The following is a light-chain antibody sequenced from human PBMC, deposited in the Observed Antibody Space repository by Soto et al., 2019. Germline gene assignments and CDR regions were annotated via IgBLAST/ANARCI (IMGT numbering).Light chain of an antibody. V-gene: IGKV3-15*01. CDR1: QSVSSN. Sequence: EIVMTQSPATLSVSPGERATLSCRASQSVSSNLAWYQQKPGQAPRLLIYGASTRATGIPARFSGSGSGTEFTLTISSLQSEDFAVYYCQQYNNWPPKFGQRTKLEIK. CDR3: QQYNNWPPK. CDR2: GAS. J-gene: IGKJ1*01.